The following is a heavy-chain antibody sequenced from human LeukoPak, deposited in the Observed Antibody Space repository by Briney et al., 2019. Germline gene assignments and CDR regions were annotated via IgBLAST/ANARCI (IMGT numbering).Heavy chain of an antibody. CDR1: GFTFSSYS. CDR3: AKVNYYGSGYYMDV. D-gene: IGHD3-10*01. V-gene: IGHV3-48*01. J-gene: IGHJ6*03. Sequence: GGSLRLSCAASGFTFSSYSMNWVRQAPGKGLEWVSYISSSSSTIYYADSVKGRFTISRDNSKNTLYLQMNSLRAEDTAVYYCAKVNYYGSGYYMDVWGKGTTVTVSS. CDR2: ISSSSSTI.